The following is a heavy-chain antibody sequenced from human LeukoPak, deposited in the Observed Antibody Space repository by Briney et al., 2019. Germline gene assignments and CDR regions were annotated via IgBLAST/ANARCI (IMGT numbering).Heavy chain of an antibody. Sequence: ASVKVSCKASGYPFIDYYIHWVRQAPGQGLEWMGWINPNSGGTNYAQEFQGRVTMTRDTSISTAYMELSRLRSDDTAVYFCARDSRYNNVGDYWGQGTLVTVSS. CDR1: GYPFIDYY. V-gene: IGHV1-2*02. CDR3: ARDSRYNNVGDY. CDR2: INPNSGGT. D-gene: IGHD3-10*01. J-gene: IGHJ4*02.